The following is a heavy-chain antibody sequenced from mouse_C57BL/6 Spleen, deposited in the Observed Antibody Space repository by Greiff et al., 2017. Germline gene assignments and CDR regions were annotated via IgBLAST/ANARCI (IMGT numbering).Heavy chain of an antibody. J-gene: IGHJ2*01. CDR2: VDPSDSYT. V-gene: IGHV1-69*01. Sequence: QVQLQQPGAELVMPGASVKLSCKASGYTFTSYWMHWVKQRPGQGLDWIGEVDPSDSYTNYNQKFKGKSTLTVDKSSSTAYMQLSSLTSTDSAVYDCARRDGSSSYYFDYWGQGTTLTVSS. CDR1: GYTFTSYW. CDR3: ARRDGSSSYYFDY. D-gene: IGHD1-1*01.